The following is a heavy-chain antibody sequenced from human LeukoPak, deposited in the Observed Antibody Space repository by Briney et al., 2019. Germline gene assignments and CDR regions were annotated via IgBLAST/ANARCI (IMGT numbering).Heavy chain of an antibody. Sequence: GESLEISCKGSGYTFTSYWMGWVRQMPGEGLEWMGIIYPGDSDTRYSPSFRGQVTISADKSVSTASLQWRSLQASDAGMYYWARSYSRTYYTAFDVWGQGTMVTVSS. D-gene: IGHD1-26*01. CDR3: ARSYSRTYYTAFDV. CDR1: GYTFTSYW. V-gene: IGHV5-51*01. CDR2: IYPGDSDT. J-gene: IGHJ3*01.